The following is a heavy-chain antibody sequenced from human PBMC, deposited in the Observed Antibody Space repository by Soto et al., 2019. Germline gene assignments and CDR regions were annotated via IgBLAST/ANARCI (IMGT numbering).Heavy chain of an antibody. J-gene: IGHJ4*02. CDR2: IHTNGNT. Sequence: SETLSLTCTVSGGSISGHYWNWFRQPPGKGLEWIGYIHTNGNTTYNRSLKSRVTMSVDTPNNQFSLKLSSLTATDTAVYYCAALRFLEWSPARFFDDWGQGTLVTVSS. V-gene: IGHV4-4*08. CDR1: GGSISGHY. D-gene: IGHD3-3*01. CDR3: AALRFLEWSPARFFDD.